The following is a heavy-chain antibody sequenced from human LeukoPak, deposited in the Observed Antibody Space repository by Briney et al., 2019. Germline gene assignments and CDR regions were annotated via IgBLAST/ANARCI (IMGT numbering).Heavy chain of an antibody. Sequence: GGSLRLSCAASGFTFSSYGMNWVRQAPGKGLEWVSSISSSSSYIYYADSVKGRFTISRDNAKNSLYLQMNSLRAEDTAVYYCARVWFGEFGYYFDYWGQGTLVTVSS. V-gene: IGHV3-21*01. CDR1: GFTFSSYG. CDR3: ARVWFGEFGYYFDY. J-gene: IGHJ4*02. CDR2: ISSSSSYI. D-gene: IGHD3-10*01.